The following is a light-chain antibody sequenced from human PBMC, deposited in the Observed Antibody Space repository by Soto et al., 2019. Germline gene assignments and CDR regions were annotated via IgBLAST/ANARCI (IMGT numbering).Light chain of an antibody. V-gene: IGLV2-23*02. CDR1: ISDVGSHNL. CDR2: EVN. J-gene: IGLJ1*01. Sequence: QSALAQPASVSGSPGQSITICCTGTISDVGSHNLVSWYQQHPDKAPKLIIYEVNERPSGVSSRFSGSKSGNTAPLTVSGLQPDDEADYHCCSFAGSNPFPYVFGTGTKVTVL. CDR3: CSFAGSNPFPYV.